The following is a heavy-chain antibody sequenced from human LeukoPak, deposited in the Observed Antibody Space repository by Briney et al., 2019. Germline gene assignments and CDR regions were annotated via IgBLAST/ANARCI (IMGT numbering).Heavy chain of an antibody. CDR2: IIPIFGTA. D-gene: IGHD3-22*01. CDR1: GYTLTEFS. J-gene: IGHJ4*02. Sequence: ASVKVSCKVSGYTLTEFSMHWVRQAPGQGLEWMGGIIPIFGTANYAQKFQGRVTITADKSTSTAYMELSSLRPEDTAVYYCARSDSSGYYGDYWGQGTLVTVSS. V-gene: IGHV1-69*06. CDR3: ARSDSSGYYGDY.